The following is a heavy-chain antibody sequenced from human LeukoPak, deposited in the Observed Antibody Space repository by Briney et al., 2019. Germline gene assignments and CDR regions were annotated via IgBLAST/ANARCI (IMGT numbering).Heavy chain of an antibody. D-gene: IGHD6-13*01. CDR2: IIPIFGTA. V-gene: IGHV1-69*05. CDR3: ATNEQQPEGY. Sequence: SVKVSCKVSGGTFSSYAISWVRQAPGQGLEWMGGIIPIFGTANYAQKFQGRVTITTDESTSTAYMELSSLRSEDTAVYYCATNEQQPEGYWGQGTLVTVSS. J-gene: IGHJ4*02. CDR1: GGTFSSYA.